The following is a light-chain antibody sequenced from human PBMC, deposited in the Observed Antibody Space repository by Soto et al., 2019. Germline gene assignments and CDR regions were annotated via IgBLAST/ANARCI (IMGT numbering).Light chain of an antibody. CDR3: QSSDSSLSGAVV. CDR1: SSNIGAGYD. V-gene: IGLV1-40*01. CDR2: GNI. Sequence: QSALTQPPSVSGAPGQRVTISCTGSSSNIGAGYDVHWYQHLPGTAPKLLIYGNINRPSGVPDRFSGSQSGTSASLAITGLQAEDEADYYCQSSDSSLSGAVVFGGGTQLTVL. J-gene: IGLJ2*01.